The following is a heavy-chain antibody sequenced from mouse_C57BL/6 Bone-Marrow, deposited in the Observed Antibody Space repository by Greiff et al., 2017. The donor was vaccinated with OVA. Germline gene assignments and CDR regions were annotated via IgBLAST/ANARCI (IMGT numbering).Heavy chain of an antibody. V-gene: IGHV1-66*01. CDR3: ARVGLYSWYFDV. CDR1: SFTSYY. CDR2: IYPGSGNT. D-gene: IGHD1-1*01. Sequence: SFTSYYIHWVKQRPGQGLEWIGWIYPGSGNTKYNEKFKGKATLTADTSSSTAYMQLSSLTSEDSAVYYCARVGLYSWYFDVWGTGTTVTVSS. J-gene: IGHJ1*03.